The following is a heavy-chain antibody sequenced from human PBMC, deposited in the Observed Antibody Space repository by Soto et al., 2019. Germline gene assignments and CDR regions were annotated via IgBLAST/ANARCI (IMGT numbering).Heavy chain of an antibody. CDR1: GFTFSSYA. Sequence: GGSLRLSCAASGFTFSSYAMSWVRQAPGKGLEWVSAISGSGGSTYYADSVKGRFTISRDNSKNTLYLQMNSLRAEDTAVYYCAKQHDYSNYRYLALDYWGQGSLVTVAS. V-gene: IGHV3-23*01. CDR2: ISGSGGST. D-gene: IGHD4-4*01. CDR3: AKQHDYSNYRYLALDY. J-gene: IGHJ4*02.